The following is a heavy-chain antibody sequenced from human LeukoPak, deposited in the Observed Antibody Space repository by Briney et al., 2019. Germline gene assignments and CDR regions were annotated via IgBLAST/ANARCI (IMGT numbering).Heavy chain of an antibody. D-gene: IGHD3-22*01. V-gene: IGHV3-21*01. CDR3: ARDVAYDSSGYYDFDY. Sequence: GGSLRLSCTASGFTFSITYMNWVRQAPGKGLEWVSSISSSSSYIYYADSVKGRFTISRDNAKNSLYLQMNSLRAEDTAVYYCARDVAYDSSGYYDFDYWGQGTLVTVSS. CDR2: ISSSSSYI. J-gene: IGHJ4*02. CDR1: GFTFSITY.